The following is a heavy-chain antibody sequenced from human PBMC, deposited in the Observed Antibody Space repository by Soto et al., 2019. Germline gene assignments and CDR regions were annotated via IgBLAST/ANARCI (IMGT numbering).Heavy chain of an antibody. CDR1: GYTFASYW. J-gene: IGHJ4*02. D-gene: IGHD5-12*01. Sequence: GESLKISCKGSGYTFASYWIGWVRQMPGKGLEWMGIIYPGDSDTKYSPSFQGQAIISADKSITTAFLQWNSLEASDTAMYYCARGQGCKRGYSGYDGQSKRIDYWGQGTLVTVSS. CDR2: IYPGDSDT. CDR3: ARGQGCKRGYSGYDGQSKRIDY. V-gene: IGHV5-51*01.